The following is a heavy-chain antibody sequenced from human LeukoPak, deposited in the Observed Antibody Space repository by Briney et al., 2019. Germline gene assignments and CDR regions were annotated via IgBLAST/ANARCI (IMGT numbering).Heavy chain of an antibody. J-gene: IGHJ4*02. CDR2: INPNSGGT. V-gene: IGHV1-2*02. CDR1: GYTFTGYY. CDR3: ARDLKLRGSYFDY. D-gene: IGHD1-26*01. Sequence: GASVKVSCKASGYTFTGYYMHWVRQAPGQGLEWMGWINPNSGGTNYAQKFQGRVTMTRDTSTSTAYMELSRLRSDDTAVYYCARDLKLRGSYFDYWGQGTLVTVSS.